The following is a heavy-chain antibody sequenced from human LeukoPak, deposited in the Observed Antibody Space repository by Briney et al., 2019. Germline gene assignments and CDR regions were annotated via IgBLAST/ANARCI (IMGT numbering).Heavy chain of an antibody. V-gene: IGHV3-53*01. CDR3: ARGLYYYDSSGYYYY. CDR2: IYYSGST. J-gene: IGHJ4*02. Sequence: GGSLRLSCAASGFTVGSNCMSWVRQAPGKGLEWVSVIYYSGSTYYADSVKGQFTISRDNSKNTLYLQMNSLRAEDTAVYYCARGLYYYDSSGYYYYWGQGTLVTVSS. D-gene: IGHD3-22*01. CDR1: GFTVGSNC.